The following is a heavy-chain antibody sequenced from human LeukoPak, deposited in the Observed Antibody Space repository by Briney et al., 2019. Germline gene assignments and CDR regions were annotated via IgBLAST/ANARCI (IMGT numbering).Heavy chain of an antibody. Sequence: XGSLXLSCAASGFTFSSYAMHWVRQAPGKGLEWVSYISSSSSTIYYADSVKGRFTISRDNAENLLYLEMNSLRAEDTAVYYCAREGGNGWYSGWFDPWGQGILVTVSS. J-gene: IGHJ5*02. D-gene: IGHD6-19*01. CDR2: ISSSSSTI. CDR3: AREGGNGWYSGWFDP. V-gene: IGHV3-48*04. CDR1: GFTFSSYA.